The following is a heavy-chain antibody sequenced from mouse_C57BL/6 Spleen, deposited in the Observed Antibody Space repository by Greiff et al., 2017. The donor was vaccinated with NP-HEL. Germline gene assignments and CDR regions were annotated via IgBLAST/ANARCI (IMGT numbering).Heavy chain of an antibody. CDR1: GYTFTSYG. CDR2: IYPRSGNT. D-gene: IGHD1-1*01. Sequence: VKLMESGAELARPGASVKLSCKASGYTFTSYGISWVKQRTGQGLEWIGEIYPRSGNTYYNEKFKGKATLTADKSSSTAYMELRSLTSEDSAVYFCAITTVVATPYYFDYWGQGTTLTVSS. CDR3: AITTVVATPYYFDY. J-gene: IGHJ2*01. V-gene: IGHV1-81*01.